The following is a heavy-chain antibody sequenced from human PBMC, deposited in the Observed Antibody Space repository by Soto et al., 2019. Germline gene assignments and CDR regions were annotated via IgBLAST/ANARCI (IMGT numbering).Heavy chain of an antibody. D-gene: IGHD6-19*01. CDR2: MNPLNGDT. V-gene: IGHV1-3*01. CDR3: ARGNSGAFDI. Sequence: ASVKGSCKASGYTLTTYSMHWVRQAPGQRLEWMGWMNPLNGDTKYSQRFQGRLTIIRDTSASTAYMELSSLRSEDTAIYYCARGNSGAFDIWGQGTMVTVSS. CDR1: GYTLTTYS. J-gene: IGHJ3*02.